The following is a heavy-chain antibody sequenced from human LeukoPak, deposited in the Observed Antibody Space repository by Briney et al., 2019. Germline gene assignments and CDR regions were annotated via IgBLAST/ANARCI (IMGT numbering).Heavy chain of an antibody. CDR3: ARDLTTVTSH. CDR2: IKQDGSEK. V-gene: IGHV3-7*01. D-gene: IGHD4-17*01. J-gene: IGHJ4*02. CDR1: GFTFSTYW. Sequence: PGGSLRLSCAASGFTFSTYWMTWVRQAPGKGLEWVANIKQDGSEKYYMDSVKGRFTISRDNAKNSLYLQMNSLRAEDTAVYYCARDLTTVTSHWGQGTLVTVSS.